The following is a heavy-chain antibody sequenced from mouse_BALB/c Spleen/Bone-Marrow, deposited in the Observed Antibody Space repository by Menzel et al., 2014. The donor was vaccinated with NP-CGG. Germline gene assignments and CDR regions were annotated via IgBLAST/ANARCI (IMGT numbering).Heavy chain of an antibody. D-gene: IGHD1-1*01. CDR1: GYTFTDYH. Sequence: VQLQQSGPEPVKPGASVKMSCKASGYTFTDYHMKWVKQSHGKSLEWIGEINPNNGDTFYNQKYKGKATLTVGKYSSTAYMQLNSLTSEDSAVYYCARRQEDYYAWFAYWGQGTLVTVSA. J-gene: IGHJ3*01. CDR3: ARRQEDYYAWFAY. V-gene: IGHV1-18*01. CDR2: INPNNGDT.